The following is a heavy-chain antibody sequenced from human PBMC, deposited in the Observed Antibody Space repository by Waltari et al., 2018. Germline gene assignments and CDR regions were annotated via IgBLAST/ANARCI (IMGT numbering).Heavy chain of an antibody. D-gene: IGHD1-1*01. V-gene: IGHV3-33*06. CDR2: IWYDGSYR. CDR1: GFTFIAYG. J-gene: IGHJ3*02. Sequence: QVQLVESGGGVVQPGRSLRLSCSASGFTFIAYGLHWVRQAPGKGLEWVAVIWYDGSYRYYVDSVKGRFTISRDNSKNTVYLQMNSLRAEDTAVYYCAKDWNNALDIWGQGTTVSVSS. CDR3: AKDWNNALDI.